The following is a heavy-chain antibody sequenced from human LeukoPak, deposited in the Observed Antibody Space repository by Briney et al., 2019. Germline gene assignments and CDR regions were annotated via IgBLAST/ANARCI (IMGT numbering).Heavy chain of an antibody. CDR2: IYYSGST. CDR1: GGSISSYY. J-gene: IGHJ4*02. V-gene: IGHV4-59*01. Sequence: PSETLSLTCTVSGGSISSYYWSWIRQPPGKGLEWIGYIYYSGSTNYNPSLKSRVTISVDTSKNQFSLKLSSVTAADTAVYYCARALSSSSWLFYWGQGTLVTVSS. D-gene: IGHD6-13*01. CDR3: ARALSSSSWLFY.